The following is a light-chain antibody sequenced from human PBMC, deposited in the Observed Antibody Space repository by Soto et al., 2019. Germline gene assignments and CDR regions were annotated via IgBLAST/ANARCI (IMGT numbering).Light chain of an antibody. CDR2: DAS. Sequence: IDITHSPSSVSAFLGDRVTFTCLASQSISNWLAWYQQKPGKAPKLLIYDASSLESGVPSRFSGSGSGTEFTLTISSLQPDDFATYYCQQYNSYSPTFGQGTKVDIK. J-gene: IGKJ1*01. CDR3: QQYNSYSPT. V-gene: IGKV1-5*01. CDR1: QSISNW.